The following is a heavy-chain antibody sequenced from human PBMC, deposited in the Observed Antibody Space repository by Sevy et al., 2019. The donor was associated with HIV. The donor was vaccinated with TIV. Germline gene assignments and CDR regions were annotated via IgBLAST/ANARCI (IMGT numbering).Heavy chain of an antibody. V-gene: IGHV3-48*01. Sequence: GGSLRLSCAASGFTFSSFIMSWVRQAPGKGLEWISYIRRRSSTIYYADSVMGRFTISRDNSKNTLYLQMNSLRAEDTAVYYCAREREQWLVDRGAFDIWGQGTMVTVSS. CDR3: AREREQWLVDRGAFDI. CDR2: IRRRSSTI. CDR1: GFTFSSFI. J-gene: IGHJ3*02. D-gene: IGHD6-19*01.